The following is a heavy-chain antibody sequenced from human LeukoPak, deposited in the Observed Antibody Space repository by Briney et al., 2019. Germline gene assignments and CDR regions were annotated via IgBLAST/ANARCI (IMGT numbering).Heavy chain of an antibody. Sequence: PGGSLRLSCAASGFTFSDHYIDWVRQAPGKGREWVARTRNKVSSYTTAYAASVTGRFTVSRDDSSNSVYLQMNSLKIEDTAVYYCARSMYGEGRRIIDFDYWGQGSLLTVSS. CDR1: GFTFSDHY. CDR3: ARSMYGEGRRIIDFDY. CDR2: TRNKVSSYTT. J-gene: IGHJ4*02. V-gene: IGHV3-72*01. D-gene: IGHD4/OR15-4a*01.